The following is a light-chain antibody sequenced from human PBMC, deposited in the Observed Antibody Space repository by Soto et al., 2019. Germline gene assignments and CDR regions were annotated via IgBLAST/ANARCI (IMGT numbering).Light chain of an antibody. V-gene: IGLV1-51*01. CDR2: DDN. J-gene: IGLJ1*01. Sequence: QSVMTQPPSVSAAPGQKVTISCSGSSANIGGNTVSWYQQLPGTAPHLLLYDDNKRPSAITDRFSAAKSCTSATLVITGFQTGDEDDYYCGSWYSSLSAYVFGTGTKLTVL. CDR3: GSWYSSLSAYV. CDR1: SANIGGNT.